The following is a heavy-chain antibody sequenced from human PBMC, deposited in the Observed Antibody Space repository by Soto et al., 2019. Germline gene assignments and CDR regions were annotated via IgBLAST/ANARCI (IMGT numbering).Heavy chain of an antibody. Sequence: EVRLLESGGGSEQPGGSLRLSCEASGFNFRAYARYWVRQAPGKGLGWVSAIDDENIAYYADSVKGRFIITRDNSRNTLYLQMDGLRVEDTAIYFCTKRPMCARDCWYFDDWGQGTLVTVSS. CDR1: GFNFRAYA. D-gene: IGHD1-20*01. CDR3: TKRPMCARDCWYFDD. J-gene: IGHJ4*02. CDR2: IDDENIA. V-gene: IGHV3-23*05.